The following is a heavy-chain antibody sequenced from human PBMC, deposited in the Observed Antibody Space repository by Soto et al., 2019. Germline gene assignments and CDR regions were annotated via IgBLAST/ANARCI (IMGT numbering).Heavy chain of an antibody. J-gene: IGHJ3*02. D-gene: IGHD2-2*01. Sequence: QVQLVESGGGVVQPETSLRLSCAASGFTFSSYGMHWVRQAPGKGLEWVAVIWYDGSNKYYADSVKGRFTISRDNSKNTLYLQMNSLRAEDTAVYYCARDGDIVVVPAAGFDAFDIWGQGTMVTVSS. CDR2: IWYDGSNK. CDR3: ARDGDIVVVPAAGFDAFDI. V-gene: IGHV3-33*01. CDR1: GFTFSSYG.